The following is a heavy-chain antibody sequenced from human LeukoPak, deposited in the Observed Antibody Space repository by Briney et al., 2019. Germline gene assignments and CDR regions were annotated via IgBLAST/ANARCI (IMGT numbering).Heavy chain of an antibody. J-gene: IGHJ4*02. D-gene: IGHD5-12*01. CDR3: ARDQGLRATLLDY. CDR1: GFTFSSYA. CDR2: IPYDGSNK. V-gene: IGHV3-30*04. Sequence: GGSLRLSCAASGFTFSSYAMHWVRQAPGKGLEWVAVIPYDGSNKYYADSVKGRFTISRDNSKNTLYLQMNSLRAEDTAVYYCARDQGLRATLLDYRGQGTLVTVSS.